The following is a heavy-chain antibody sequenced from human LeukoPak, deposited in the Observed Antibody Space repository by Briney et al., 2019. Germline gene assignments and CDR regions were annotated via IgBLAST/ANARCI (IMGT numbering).Heavy chain of an antibody. J-gene: IGHJ4*02. Sequence: GGSLRLSCAASGFTFSSYAMSWVRQAPGKGLEWVGRIRNKVNSCTTEYAASVKGRFTISRDDSKNSLYVQMNSLKTEDTAVYYCARSLRDSGRSYFDYWGQGTLVTVSS. CDR3: ARSLRDSGRSYFDY. CDR1: GFTFSSYA. CDR2: IRNKVNSCTT. V-gene: IGHV3-72*01. D-gene: IGHD3-10*01.